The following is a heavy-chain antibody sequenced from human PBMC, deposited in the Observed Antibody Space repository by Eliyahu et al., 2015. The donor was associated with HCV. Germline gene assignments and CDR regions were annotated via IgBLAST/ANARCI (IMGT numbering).Heavy chain of an antibody. CDR1: GYTFTSYY. V-gene: IGHV1-46*01. J-gene: IGHJ4*02. CDR3: TRAGTYPPLDS. Sequence: QVQLVQSGAEVKKPGASVKVSCKASGYTFTSYYMHWVRQAPGQGLEWMGLINPSGGSTTYAQTFQGRVTMTRDTSTSTVYMELSSLRSEDTAVYYCTRAGTYPPLDSWGQGTLVTVSS. CDR2: INPSGGST. D-gene: IGHD3-10*01.